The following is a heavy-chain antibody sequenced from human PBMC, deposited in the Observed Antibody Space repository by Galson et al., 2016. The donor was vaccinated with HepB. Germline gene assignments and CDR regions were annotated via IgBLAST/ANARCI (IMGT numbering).Heavy chain of an antibody. CDR2: IGSSGATI. D-gene: IGHD3-3*01. J-gene: IGHJ4*02. CDR3: ARVDTIFGVVIRRSLNYFDY. Sequence: SLRLSCAASGFIFTDYYMTWIRQAPGKGLEWVSSIGSSGATIYYADSVRGRFTISRDNSKNSLYLQMNSLRAEDTAVYYCARVDTIFGVVIRRSLNYFDYWGQGTLVTVPS. CDR1: GFIFTDYY. V-gene: IGHV3-11*01.